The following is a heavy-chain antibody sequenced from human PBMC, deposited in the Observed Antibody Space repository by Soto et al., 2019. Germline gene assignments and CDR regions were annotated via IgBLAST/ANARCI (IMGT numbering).Heavy chain of an antibody. CDR1: GFTFSSYG. CDR2: ISGSGGST. J-gene: IGHJ4*02. V-gene: IGHV3-23*01. CDR3: AKTSSASGRECPGH. D-gene: IGHD6-6*01. Sequence: DVKLLESGGGLVKPGGSLRLSCEASGFTFSSYGMSWVRQAPGKGLEWVSAISGSGGSTFYADSLGGRFTISRDNSKNILYLEMKSLRAGDTAMYYCAKTSSASGRECPGHWGQGAQVTVSS.